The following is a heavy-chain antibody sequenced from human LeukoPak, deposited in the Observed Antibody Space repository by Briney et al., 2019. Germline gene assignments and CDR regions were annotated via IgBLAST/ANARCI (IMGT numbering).Heavy chain of an antibody. CDR1: GGTFSIYA. J-gene: IGHJ5*02. D-gene: IGHD3-22*01. CDR2: IIPIFGTA. Sequence: ASVTVSCTASGGTFSIYAISWVRQAPGQGLEWMGRIIPIFGTANYAQKFQGRVTITADKSTSTAYMELSSLRSEDTAVYYCARENVLYYYDSSGYPNWFDPWGQGTLVTVSS. CDR3: ARENVLYYYDSSGYPNWFDP. V-gene: IGHV1-69*06.